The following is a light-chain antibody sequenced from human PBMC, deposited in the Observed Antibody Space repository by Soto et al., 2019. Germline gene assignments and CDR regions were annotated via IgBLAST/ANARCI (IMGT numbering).Light chain of an antibody. CDR1: QSISSW. V-gene: IGKV1-5*03. J-gene: IGKJ2*01. Sequence: DILMTQSPSTLSASVGDRVTITCRASQSISSWLAWYQQKPGKAPKLLIYKASSIASGVPSRFSGSGSGTKFTPTISSLQPDVFATYNCQQYNSYSGYTFGQGTKLEIK. CDR2: KAS. CDR3: QQYNSYSGYT.